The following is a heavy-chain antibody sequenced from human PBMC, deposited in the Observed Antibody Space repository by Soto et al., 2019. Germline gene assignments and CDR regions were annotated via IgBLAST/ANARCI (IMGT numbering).Heavy chain of an antibody. V-gene: IGHV4-38-2*01. J-gene: IGHJ4*02. CDR1: GYSISSGYY. CDR3: ARLGGRNYDSNGFMPFDC. Sequence: PSETLSLTCSVSGYSISSGYYWGWIRQPPGKGLEWIGNIYLTGSTSYNSSLKRRVTMSVETSKNQFSLKLRSVTAAVTAVYYGARLGGRNYDSNGFMPFDCWGQGSLVTVSS. D-gene: IGHD3-22*01. CDR2: IYLTGST.